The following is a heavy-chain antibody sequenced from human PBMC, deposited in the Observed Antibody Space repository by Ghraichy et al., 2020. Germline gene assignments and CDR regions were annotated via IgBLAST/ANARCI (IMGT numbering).Heavy chain of an antibody. Sequence: SETLSLTCTVSGGSISSYYWSWIRQPPGKGLEWIGYIYYSGSTNYNPSLKSRVTISVDTSKNQFSLKLSSVTAADTAVYYCARGAVAGIINFDYWGQGTLVTVSS. J-gene: IGHJ4*02. CDR3: ARGAVAGIINFDY. CDR1: GGSISSYY. CDR2: IYYSGST. D-gene: IGHD6-19*01. V-gene: IGHV4-59*01.